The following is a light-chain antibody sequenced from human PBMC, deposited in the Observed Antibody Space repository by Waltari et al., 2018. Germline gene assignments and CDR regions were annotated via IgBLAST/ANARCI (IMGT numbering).Light chain of an antibody. CDR2: AAS. V-gene: IGKV3-15*01. J-gene: IGKJ1*01. CDR3: QHYNNFPPA. CDR1: QAIDTN. Sequence: EIVMTQSPDTLSVSPGERATLACRASQAIDTNLAWYQQKPGQTPRLLIYAASTRATGIPARFSGSGSGTEFTLTISSLQSEDFAVYYCQHYNNFPPAFGQGTKVEIK.